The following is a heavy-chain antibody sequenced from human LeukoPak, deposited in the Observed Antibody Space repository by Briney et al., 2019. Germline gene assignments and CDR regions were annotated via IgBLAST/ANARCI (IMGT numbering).Heavy chain of an antibody. CDR2: INSDGSST. CDR3: ARDLRSGWYFY. V-gene: IGHV3-74*01. Sequence: GGSLRLSCAASGFTFSSYWMHWVRQAPGKGLMWVSRINSDGSSTSYADSVKGRFTISRDNAKNTLYLQMNSLRAEDTAVYYCARDLRSGWYFYWGQGTLVTVSS. J-gene: IGHJ4*02. D-gene: IGHD6-19*01. CDR1: GFTFSSYW.